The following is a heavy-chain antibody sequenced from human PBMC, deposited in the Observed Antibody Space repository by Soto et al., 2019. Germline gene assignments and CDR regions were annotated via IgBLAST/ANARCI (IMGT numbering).Heavy chain of an antibody. CDR2: MQPSTGRT. Sequence: QVQLVQSGAEVREPGASVKVSCKASGYSFTSLDINWVRQTAGQGLEGMGWMQPSTGRTGYAQKFQGRVTMTRDTSINTAYMELTTLTSGDTAFYYCARGVSAGVDYWGQGTLVTVPS. J-gene: IGHJ4*02. CDR1: GYSFTSLD. D-gene: IGHD1-26*01. CDR3: ARGVSAGVDY. V-gene: IGHV1-8*01.